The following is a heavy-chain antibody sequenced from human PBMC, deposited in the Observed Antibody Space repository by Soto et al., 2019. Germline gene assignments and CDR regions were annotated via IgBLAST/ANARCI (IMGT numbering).Heavy chain of an antibody. CDR3: ARGDGYSPV. V-gene: IGHV4-59*01. Sequence: SETLSLTWTVSGGSSSTYYWNWIRQPPGKGLEWIGFIYSSGSTNYNPSLKSRVTMSIDTSKNQFSLKLSSVTAADTAVYYCARGDGYSPVRGQGTLVTVSS. J-gene: IGHJ4*02. D-gene: IGHD4-4*01. CDR1: GGSSSTYY. CDR2: IYSSGST.